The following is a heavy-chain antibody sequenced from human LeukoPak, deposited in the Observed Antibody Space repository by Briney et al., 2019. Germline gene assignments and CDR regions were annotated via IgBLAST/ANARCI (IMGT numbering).Heavy chain of an antibody. J-gene: IGHJ4*02. CDR3: ARESAGSVSLVEFDY. D-gene: IGHD1-1*01. Sequence: GGSPRLSCAASGFTFSRHWMAWVRQAPGKGLEWVATIRQDGSQKYYVDPVRGRFTISRDNAKDSLFLQMNSLRVEDTAVYYCARESAGSVSLVEFDYWGQGALVSVSS. V-gene: IGHV3-7*01. CDR1: GFTFSRHW. CDR2: IRQDGSQK.